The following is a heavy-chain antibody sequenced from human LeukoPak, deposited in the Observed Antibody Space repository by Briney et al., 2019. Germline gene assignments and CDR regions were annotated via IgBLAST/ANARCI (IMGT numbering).Heavy chain of an antibody. J-gene: IGHJ4*02. V-gene: IGHV3-30-3*01. CDR1: GFTFSSYA. CDR3: ARDRGSSSWYYFDY. CDR2: ISYDGSNK. Sequence: GGSLRLSCAASGFTFSSYAMHWVRQAPGKGLEWVAVISYDGSNKYYADSVKGRFTISRDNSKNTLYLQMNSLRAEDTAVYYCARDRGSSSWYYFDYWGQGTLVAVSS. D-gene: IGHD6-13*01.